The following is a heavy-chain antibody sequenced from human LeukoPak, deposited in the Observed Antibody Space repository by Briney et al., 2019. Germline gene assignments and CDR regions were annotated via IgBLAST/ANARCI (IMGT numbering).Heavy chain of an antibody. V-gene: IGHV3-23*01. CDR2: ISGSGGTT. Sequence: GGSLGLSCAASGFTFSSYAMSWVRQAPGKGLEWVSAISGSGGTTYYADSVKGRFTLSRDNSKNTLYLQMNSLRVEDTAVYYCAKDLRNYDYWGQGTLVTVTS. CDR1: GFTFSSYA. J-gene: IGHJ4*02. CDR3: AKDLRNYDY.